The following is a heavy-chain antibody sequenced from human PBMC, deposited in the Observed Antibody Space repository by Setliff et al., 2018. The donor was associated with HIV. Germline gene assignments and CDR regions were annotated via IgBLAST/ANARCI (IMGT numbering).Heavy chain of an antibody. CDR3: ARWPVVVPAAMWGLSPYYYYGMDV. J-gene: IGHJ6*02. V-gene: IGHV3-30*04. CDR1: EFTFSSYA. D-gene: IGHD2-2*01. Sequence: GGSLRLSCAASEFTFSSYAMHWVRQAPGKGLEWVAVISYDGSNKYYADSVKGRFTISRDNSKNTLYLQMNSLRAEDTAVYYCARWPVVVPAAMWGLSPYYYYGMDVWGQGTTVTVSS. CDR2: ISYDGSNK.